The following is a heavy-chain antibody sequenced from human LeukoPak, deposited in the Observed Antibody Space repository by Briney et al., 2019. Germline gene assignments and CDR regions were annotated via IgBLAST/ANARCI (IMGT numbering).Heavy chain of an antibody. D-gene: IGHD2-15*01. Sequence: RGESLMISCKGSGYSFTSYWISWVRQMPGKGLEWMGRIDPSGSYTNYSPSFQGHVTISADKSISTAYLQWSSLKASDTAMYYCARQGGNVCSGGSCYSVNWFDPWGQGTLVTVSS. J-gene: IGHJ5*02. CDR3: ARQGGNVCSGGSCYSVNWFDP. V-gene: IGHV5-10-1*01. CDR1: GYSFTSYW. CDR2: IDPSGSYT.